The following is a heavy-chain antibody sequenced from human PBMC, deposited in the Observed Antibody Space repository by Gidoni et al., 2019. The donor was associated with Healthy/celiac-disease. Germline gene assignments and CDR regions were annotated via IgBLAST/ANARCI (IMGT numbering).Heavy chain of an antibody. CDR3: AKGGGHSSSWYGALGAFDI. V-gene: IGHV3-30*18. Sequence: QVQLVESGGGVVQPGRSLRLYCADSGFTFISYGIHWVGQAQGKGLEWVAVISYDGSNNYYADSVKGRFTISRDNSKNTLYLQMNSLRAEDTAVYYCAKGGGHSSSWYGALGAFDIWGQGTMVTVSS. CDR1: GFTFISYG. CDR2: ISYDGSNN. J-gene: IGHJ3*02. D-gene: IGHD6-13*01.